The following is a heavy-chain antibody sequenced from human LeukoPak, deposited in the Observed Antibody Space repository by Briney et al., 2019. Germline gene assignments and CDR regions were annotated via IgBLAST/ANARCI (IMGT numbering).Heavy chain of an antibody. CDR3: TRRDCSGGSCYLDY. CDR1: GVTFSGSA. CDR2: IRSKANSYAT. V-gene: IGHV3-73*01. D-gene: IGHD2-15*01. Sequence: GGSLKLSCAASGVTFSGSAMHWVRQASAQGLEWVGRIRSKANSYATAYAASVKGRFTISRDDSKNTAYLQMNSLKTEDTAVYYCTRRDCSGGSCYLDYWGQGTLVTVSS. J-gene: IGHJ4*02.